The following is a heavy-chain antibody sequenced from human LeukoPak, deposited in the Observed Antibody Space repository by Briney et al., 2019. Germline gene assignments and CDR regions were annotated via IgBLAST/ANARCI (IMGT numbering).Heavy chain of an antibody. CDR1: GYTFTNFG. Sequence: ASVKVSCKSFGYTFTNFGISWVRQPPGQGLEWVGWISGYTGNTNYAQKLQGRVTMTTDTSTSTAYMELRGLRSDDTAVYYCARVYSSGHPFDPWGQGTLVTVSS. CDR2: ISGYTGNT. CDR3: ARVYSSGHPFDP. J-gene: IGHJ5*02. V-gene: IGHV1-18*01. D-gene: IGHD3-22*01.